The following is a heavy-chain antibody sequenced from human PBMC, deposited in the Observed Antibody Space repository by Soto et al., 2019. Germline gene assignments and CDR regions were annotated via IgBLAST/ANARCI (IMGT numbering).Heavy chain of an antibody. CDR2: TYYRSKWNN. Sequence: SQTLSLTCAISGDSVSSNSAAWNWVRQSPSRGLEWLGRTYYRSKWNNDYAVPVKRRITINPDTSNNQFSLQLNSVTPEDTAVYYCAREGGDSSSWYLDYWGQGTLVTVSS. CDR3: AREGGDSSSWYLDY. J-gene: IGHJ4*02. CDR1: GDSVSSNSAA. V-gene: IGHV6-1*01. D-gene: IGHD6-13*01.